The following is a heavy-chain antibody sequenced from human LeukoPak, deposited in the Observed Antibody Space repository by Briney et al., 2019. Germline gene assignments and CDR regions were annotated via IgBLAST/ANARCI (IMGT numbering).Heavy chain of an antibody. V-gene: IGHV3-53*01. CDR1: GFTVSGNY. Sequence: GSLRLSCAASGFTVSGNYMSWVRQAPGKGLEWVSVIYNDGSTYYADSVKGRFTISRDNSKNTLYLQMNSLRAEDTAVYYCPRKYDSSGYYDYWGQGALVTVSS. D-gene: IGHD3-22*01. CDR3: PRKYDSSGYYDY. J-gene: IGHJ4*02. CDR2: IYNDGST.